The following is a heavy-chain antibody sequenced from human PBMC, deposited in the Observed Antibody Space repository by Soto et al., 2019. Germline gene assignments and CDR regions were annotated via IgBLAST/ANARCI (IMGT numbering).Heavy chain of an antibody. CDR2: ITNGRSTK. Sequence: GSLRLSCAASGFTFSSYGMHWVRQAPGKGLEWVAFITNGRSTKYYADSVKGRFTISRDNAKNTLYLQMNSLRAEDTAVYYCARDGIGGVIVNYFDSWGQGTLVTVSS. CDR1: GFTFSSYG. CDR3: ARDGIGGVIVNYFDS. V-gene: IGHV3-30*03. J-gene: IGHJ4*02. D-gene: IGHD3-16*02.